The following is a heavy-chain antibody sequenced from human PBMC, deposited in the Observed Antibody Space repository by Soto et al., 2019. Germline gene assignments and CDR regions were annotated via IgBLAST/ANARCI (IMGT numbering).Heavy chain of an antibody. CDR3: ATATSGWYKDDFDI. J-gene: IGHJ3*02. Sequence: QVQLVESGGGVVQPGRSLRLSCAASGFTFSSYAMHGVRQAPGKGLEWVAVISYDGSNKYYADSVKGRFTISRDNSKNALYLQMNSLRAEDTAVYYCATATSGWYKDDFDIGGQGTMVPVSS. CDR2: ISYDGSNK. V-gene: IGHV3-30-3*01. CDR1: GFTFSSYA. D-gene: IGHD6-19*01.